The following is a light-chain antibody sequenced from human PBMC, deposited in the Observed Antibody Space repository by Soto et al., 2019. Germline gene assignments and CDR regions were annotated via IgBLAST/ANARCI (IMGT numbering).Light chain of an antibody. CDR1: RSDVGGYNY. V-gene: IGLV2-14*01. J-gene: IGLJ1*01. Sequence: QSALPQPASVSGSPGQSISLSCTGTRSDVGGYNYVSWYQQHPGKAPKLMISAVTARPSGVSRRFSGSKSGNTASLTISGLQAEDEADYYCSSYTSSSTLFVTGTKLTVL. CDR2: AVT. CDR3: SSYTSSSTL.